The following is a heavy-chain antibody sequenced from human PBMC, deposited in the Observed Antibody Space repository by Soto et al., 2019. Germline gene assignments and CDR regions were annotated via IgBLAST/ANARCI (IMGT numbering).Heavy chain of an antibody. D-gene: IGHD4-17*01. V-gene: IGHV3-30*18. Sequence: QVQLVESGGGVVQTGRSLRLSCAASGFTFRSYGMHWVRQAPGKGLEWVAVISYDGTEKYYADSVKGRFTISRDNSKNTLYLQMNSLRSEDTAVYYCAKDSHMTTVTDDAFDIRGQGTMVTVSS. J-gene: IGHJ3*02. CDR2: ISYDGTEK. CDR3: AKDSHMTTVTDDAFDI. CDR1: GFTFRSYG.